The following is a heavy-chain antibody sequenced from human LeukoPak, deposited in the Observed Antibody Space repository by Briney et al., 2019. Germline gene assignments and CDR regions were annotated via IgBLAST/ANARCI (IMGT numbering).Heavy chain of an antibody. CDR1: GGTFSSYA. CDR3: ARFPYNWNDVRWFDP. V-gene: IGHV1-69*04. J-gene: IGHJ5*02. D-gene: IGHD1-1*01. Sequence: SVKVSCKASGGTFSSYAISWVRQAPGQGLEWMGRIIPILGIANYAQKFQGRVTITADKSTSTAYMELSSLRSEDTAVYYCARFPYNWNDVRWFDPWGQGTLVTVSS. CDR2: IIPILGIA.